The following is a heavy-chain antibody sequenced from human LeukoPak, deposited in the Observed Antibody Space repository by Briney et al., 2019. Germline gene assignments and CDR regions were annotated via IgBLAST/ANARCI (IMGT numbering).Heavy chain of an antibody. CDR2: ITPNSGGT. CDR1: GYTFTDYY. Sequence: ASVKVSCKASGYTFTDYYIHWVRQAPGQGLEWMGWITPNSGGTNYAQKFQGRVTMTRDTSISAASLELRSLTSDDTAVYYCARLEGTGYRGGWFDPWGQGSLVTVSS. V-gene: IGHV1-2*02. J-gene: IGHJ5*02. D-gene: IGHD3-9*01. CDR3: ARLEGTGYRGGWFDP.